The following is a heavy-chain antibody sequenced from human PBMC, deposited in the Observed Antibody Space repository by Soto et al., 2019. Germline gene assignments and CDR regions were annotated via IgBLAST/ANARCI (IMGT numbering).Heavy chain of an antibody. CDR3: GRDAVTKRDFYYYGMDV. V-gene: IGHV4-31*03. D-gene: IGHD4-4*01. CDR1: GGSIKNSGYY. Sequence: SETLSLTCTVSGGSIKNSGYYWSWIRQHPEKGLDWIGYISYSGSTDYAPSLKIRVTMSVDTSKNHFSLNLTSVTAADTAVFYCGRDAVTKRDFYYYGMDVWGRGTTVTVSS. J-gene: IGHJ6*02. CDR2: ISYSGST.